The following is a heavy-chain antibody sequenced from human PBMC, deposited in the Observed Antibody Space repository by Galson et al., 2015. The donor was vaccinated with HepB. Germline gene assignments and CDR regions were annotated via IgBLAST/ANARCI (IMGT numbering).Heavy chain of an antibody. CDR2: IIPIFGTG. CDR1: GGTFSRYS. D-gene: IGHD7-27*01. J-gene: IGHJ4*02. V-gene: IGHV1-69*13. CDR3: AATHNWGKDY. Sequence: SVKVSCKASGGTFSRYSVSWVRQAPGQGLEWMGGIIPIFGTGNYAQKFQGRVTITADESTSTAYMELSSLRSEDTAVYYCAATHNWGKDYWGQGTLVIVSS.